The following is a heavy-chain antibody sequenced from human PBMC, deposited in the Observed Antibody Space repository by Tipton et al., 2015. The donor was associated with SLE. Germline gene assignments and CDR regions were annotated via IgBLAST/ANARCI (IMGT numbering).Heavy chain of an antibody. CDR2: INPSGGST. J-gene: IGHJ6*03. CDR3: ARGAGPITSFGNYYYYYYMDV. D-gene: IGHD3-16*01. CDR1: GYTFTSYY. V-gene: IGHV1-46*01. Sequence: QLVQSGAEVKKPGASVKVSCKASGYTFTSYYMHWVRQAPGRGLEWMGIINPSGGSTSYAQKFQGRVTMTRDTSTSTVYMELSSLRSEDTAVYYCARGAGPITSFGNYYYYYYMDVWGKGTTVTVSS.